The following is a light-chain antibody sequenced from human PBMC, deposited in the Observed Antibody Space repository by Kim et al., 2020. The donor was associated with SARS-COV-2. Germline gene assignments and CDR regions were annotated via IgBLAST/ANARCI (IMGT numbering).Light chain of an antibody. Sequence: QRVTISCTGSSSTIGAGYDVHWYRQLPGTAPKLLIYRNNNRPSGVPDRFSGSKSGTSASLAITGLQAEDEADYYCQSYDSSLNVVVFGGGTQLTVL. J-gene: IGLJ2*01. CDR1: SSTIGAGYD. V-gene: IGLV1-40*01. CDR3: QSYDSSLNVVV. CDR2: RNN.